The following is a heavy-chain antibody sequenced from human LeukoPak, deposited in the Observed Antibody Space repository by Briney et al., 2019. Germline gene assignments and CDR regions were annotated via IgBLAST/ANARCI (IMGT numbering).Heavy chain of an antibody. CDR1: GFTFSSYW. CDR2: INSDGSST. CDR3: ARDKAPYGGGWYYFDY. D-gene: IGHD6-19*01. Sequence: GGSLRLSCAASGFTFSSYWMHWVRQAPGEGLVWVSRINSDGSSTSYADSVKGRFTISRDNAKNTLYLQMNSLRAEDTAVYYCARDKAPYGGGWYYFDYWGQGTLVTVSS. J-gene: IGHJ4*02. V-gene: IGHV3-74*01.